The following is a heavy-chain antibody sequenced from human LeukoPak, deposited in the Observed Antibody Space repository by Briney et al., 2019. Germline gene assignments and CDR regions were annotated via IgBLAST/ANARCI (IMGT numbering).Heavy chain of an antibody. CDR2: IGTAGDT. Sequence: PGGSLRLSCAASGFTFSSYDMHWVRQATGKGLEWVSAIGTAGDTYYPGSVKGRFTISRENAKNSLYLQMNSLRAEDTAVYYCARDLSAGYSSNWYDYWGQGTLVTVS. CDR1: GFTFSSYD. V-gene: IGHV3-13*01. CDR3: ARDLSAGYSSNWYDY. D-gene: IGHD6-13*01. J-gene: IGHJ5*01.